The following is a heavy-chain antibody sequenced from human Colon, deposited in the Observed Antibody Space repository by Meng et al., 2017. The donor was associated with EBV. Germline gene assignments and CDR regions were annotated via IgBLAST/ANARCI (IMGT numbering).Heavy chain of an antibody. CDR2: IYRGGGT. D-gene: IGHD2-2*01. CDR1: GGSISTSDW. Sequence: QVQLQESGPGLVEPSGTLFLTCAVSGGSISTSDWWSWVRQPPGKGLEWIGEIYRGGGTNYNPSFKSRVTISVDTSNNHFSLKLSYVTAADTAVYYCARVRVIPAAVGFDYWGQGTLVTVSS. V-gene: IGHV4-4*02. CDR3: ARVRVIPAAVGFDY. J-gene: IGHJ4*02.